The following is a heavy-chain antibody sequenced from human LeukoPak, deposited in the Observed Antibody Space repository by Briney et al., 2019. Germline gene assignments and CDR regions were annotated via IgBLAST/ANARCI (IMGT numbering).Heavy chain of an antibody. CDR1: GYTFTGYY. Sequence: ASVKVSCKASGYTFTGYYMHWVRQAPGQGLEWMGIINPSGGSTSYAQKFQGRVTMTRDTSTSTVYMELSSLRSEDTALYYCARGLGPYYYDSTGYYNFDYWGQGTLVTVSS. J-gene: IGHJ4*02. D-gene: IGHD3-22*01. CDR2: INPSGGST. CDR3: ARGLGPYYYDSTGYYNFDY. V-gene: IGHV1-46*01.